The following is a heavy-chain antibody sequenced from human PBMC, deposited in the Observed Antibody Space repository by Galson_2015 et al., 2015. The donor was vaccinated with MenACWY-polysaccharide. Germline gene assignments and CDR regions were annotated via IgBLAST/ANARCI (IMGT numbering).Heavy chain of an antibody. Sequence: SLRLSCAASGFTFSSYSMNWVRQAPGKGLEWVSSISSSSSYIYYADSVKGRFTISRDNAKNSLYLQMNSLRAEDTAVYYCARDLGMTTSGAGDYWGQGTLVTVSS. CDR1: GFTFSSYS. J-gene: IGHJ4*02. D-gene: IGHD3-16*01. CDR2: ISSSSSYI. V-gene: IGHV3-21*01. CDR3: ARDLGMTTSGAGDY.